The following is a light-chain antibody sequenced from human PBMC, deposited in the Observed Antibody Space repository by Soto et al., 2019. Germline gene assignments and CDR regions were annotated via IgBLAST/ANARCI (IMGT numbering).Light chain of an antibody. J-gene: IGKJ4*01. Sequence: EIVLTQSPGTLSLSPGERATLSCRASQSVSSSYLAWYQQKPGQAPRLLIYGASSRATGIPDRFSGSGSGTDFTLTISRLEPEDFAVYYCQQGSHRPPLTFGGGTKVEIK. CDR1: QSVSSSY. CDR2: GAS. CDR3: QQGSHRPPLT. V-gene: IGKV3D-20*02.